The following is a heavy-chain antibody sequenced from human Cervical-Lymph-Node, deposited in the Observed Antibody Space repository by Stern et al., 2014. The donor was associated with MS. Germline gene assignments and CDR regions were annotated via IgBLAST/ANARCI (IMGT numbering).Heavy chain of an antibody. V-gene: IGHV4-31*03. CDR1: GASISSGGYY. CDR3: ARDKATTVDAFNI. J-gene: IGHJ3*02. D-gene: IGHD4-17*01. CDR2: IYDSGST. Sequence: QLQLQESGPGLVKPSQTLSLTCTVSGASISSGGYYWSWIRQLPGKGLEWIGYIYDSGSTYYNPSLKSRVIILIDTSKNQFSLRLRSVTAADTAVYYCARDKATTVDAFNIWGQGTMVTVSS.